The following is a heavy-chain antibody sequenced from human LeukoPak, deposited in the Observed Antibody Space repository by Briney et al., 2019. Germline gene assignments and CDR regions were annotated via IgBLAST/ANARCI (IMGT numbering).Heavy chain of an antibody. Sequence: ASVKVSCKASGYTFTSYGISWVRQAPGQGLEWMGWISAYNGNTNYAQKLQGRVTMTTDTSTSTAYMELSRLRSDDTAVYYCARERRQQQYYMDVWGKGTTVTISS. CDR1: GYTFTSYG. CDR2: ISAYNGNT. CDR3: ARERRQQQYYMDV. J-gene: IGHJ6*03. V-gene: IGHV1-18*01. D-gene: IGHD6-13*01.